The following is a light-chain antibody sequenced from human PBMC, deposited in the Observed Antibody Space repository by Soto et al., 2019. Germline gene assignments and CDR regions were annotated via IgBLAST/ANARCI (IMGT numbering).Light chain of an antibody. Sequence: EIVLTQSPGTLSLSPGERATLSCRASQSVSSIYLAWYQQKPGQAPRLLIYGASSRATGIPDRFSGSGSGTDFTLTISRLEPEDFAVYYCQXYGSSPRTCGQGTKVDIK. V-gene: IGKV3-20*01. J-gene: IGKJ1*01. CDR2: GAS. CDR1: QSVSSIY. CDR3: QXYGSSPRT.